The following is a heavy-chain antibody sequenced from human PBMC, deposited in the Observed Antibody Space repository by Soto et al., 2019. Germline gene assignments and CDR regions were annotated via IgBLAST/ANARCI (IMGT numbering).Heavy chain of an antibody. J-gene: IGHJ3*02. CDR3: ARECGSCAFDI. CDR1: GGSFSGYY. CDR2: INHSGST. V-gene: IGHV4-34*01. D-gene: IGHD1-26*01. Sequence: QVQLQQWGAGLLKPSETLSLTCAVYGGSFSGYYWSWIRPPPGKGLEWIGEINHSGSTNYNPSLKGRVTISVDTSKNQFSLKLSSVTAPDTAVYYGARECGSCAFDIWGQGTMVTVSS.